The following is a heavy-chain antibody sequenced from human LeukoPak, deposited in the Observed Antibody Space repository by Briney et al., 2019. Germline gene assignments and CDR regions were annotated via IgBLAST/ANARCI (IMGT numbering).Heavy chain of an antibody. D-gene: IGHD3-22*01. J-gene: IGHJ5*02. V-gene: IGHV4-59*01. CDR2: IYYSGST. Sequence: PSETLSLTCTVSGGSISSYYWSWIRQPPGKGLEWIGYIYYSGSTNYNPSLKSRVTISVDTSKNQFSLKLSSVTAADTAVYYCARDSYYYDSSGYHNWFDPWGQGTLVTVSS. CDR1: GGSISSYY. CDR3: ARDSYYYDSSGYHNWFDP.